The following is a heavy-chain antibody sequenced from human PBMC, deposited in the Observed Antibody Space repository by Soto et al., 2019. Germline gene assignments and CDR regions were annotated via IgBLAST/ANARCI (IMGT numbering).Heavy chain of an antibody. D-gene: IGHD6-19*01. J-gene: IGHJ6*04. CDR2: TYYRSKWHN. Sequence: PSQTLSLTCAISGDSVSSNSAAWNWIRQSPSRGLEWLGRTYYRSKWHNDYAVSVKSRITINPDTSKNQFSLQLNSVTPEDTAVYYCARDREGRIAVAGYYYGMDVWGKGTTVTVSS. CDR3: ARDREGRIAVAGYYYGMDV. CDR1: GDSVSSNSAA. V-gene: IGHV6-1*01.